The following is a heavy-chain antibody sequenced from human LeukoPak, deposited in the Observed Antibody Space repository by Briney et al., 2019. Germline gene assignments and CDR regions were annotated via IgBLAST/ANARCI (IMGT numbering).Heavy chain of an antibody. CDR3: AKEGIDYDILTGYGSAEYFQH. D-gene: IGHD3-9*01. Sequence: GGSLRLSCAASGFTFSTYVMSWVRQAPGKGLEWVSAISGSGGSTYYADFVKGQFTISRDNAKKTLYLQMSSLRVEDTAVYFCAKEGIDYDILTGYGSAEYFQHWGQGTLVTVSS. V-gene: IGHV3-23*01. J-gene: IGHJ1*01. CDR1: GFTFSTYV. CDR2: ISGSGGST.